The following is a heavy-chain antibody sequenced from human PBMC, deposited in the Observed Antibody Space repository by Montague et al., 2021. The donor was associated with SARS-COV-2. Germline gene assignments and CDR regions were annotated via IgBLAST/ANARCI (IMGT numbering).Heavy chain of an antibody. Sequence: PALGKPTQTLTLXCTFSGFSLSTSGMCVSWIRQPPGKALEWLARIDWDXDKYYSTSLKTRLTISKDTSKNQVVLTMTNMDPVDTATYYCARTHYYDSSGYHDAFDIWGQGTMVTVSS. CDR2: IDWDXDK. J-gene: IGHJ3*02. D-gene: IGHD3-22*01. CDR3: ARTHYYDSSGYHDAFDI. V-gene: IGHV2-70*11. CDR1: GFSLSTSGMC.